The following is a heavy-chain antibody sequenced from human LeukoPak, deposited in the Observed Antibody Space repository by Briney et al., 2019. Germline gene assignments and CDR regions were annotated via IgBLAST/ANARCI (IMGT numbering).Heavy chain of an antibody. CDR2: IRTKAHAETA. Sequence: GGSLRLSCTAYGFTFGDHAVSWFRQAPGKGLEWVAFIRTKAHAETAQYAASVRGRFTISRDDSKSIAYVQMNSLKIEDTALYYCTRAAGAYYFIIDHWGQGTLVTVSS. V-gene: IGHV3-49*03. J-gene: IGHJ4*02. D-gene: IGHD2-21*02. CDR3: TRAAGAYYFIIDH. CDR1: GFTFGDHA.